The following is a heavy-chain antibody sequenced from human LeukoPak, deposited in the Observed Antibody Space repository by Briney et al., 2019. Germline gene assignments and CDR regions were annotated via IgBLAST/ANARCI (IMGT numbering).Heavy chain of an antibody. Sequence: GGSLRLSCAASGFTFSSYAMSWVRQAPGKGLEWVSAISGSGGSTYYADSVKGRFTISRDNSKNTLYLQMNSLRAEDTAVYYCAKDSVRGYSYGGYFDCWGQGTLATVSS. V-gene: IGHV3-23*01. CDR2: ISGSGGST. J-gene: IGHJ4*02. CDR3: AKDSVRGYSYGGYFDC. D-gene: IGHD5-18*01. CDR1: GFTFSSYA.